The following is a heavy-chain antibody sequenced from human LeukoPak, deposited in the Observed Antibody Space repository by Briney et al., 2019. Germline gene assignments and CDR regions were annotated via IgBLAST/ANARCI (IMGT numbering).Heavy chain of an antibody. D-gene: IGHD3-9*01. CDR2: ISAYNGNT. V-gene: IGHV1-18*01. Sequence: ASVTVSCTASGYTFTSYGISWVRQAPGQGLEWMGWISAYNGNTNYAQKLQGRVTMTTDTSTSTAYMELRSLRSDDTAVYYCARDLAVLRYFDWYDLFDYWGQGTLVTVSS. CDR3: ARDLAVLRYFDWYDLFDY. CDR1: GYTFTSYG. J-gene: IGHJ4*02.